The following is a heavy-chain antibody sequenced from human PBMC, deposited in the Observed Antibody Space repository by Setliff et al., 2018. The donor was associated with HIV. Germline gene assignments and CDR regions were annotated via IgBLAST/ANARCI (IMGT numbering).Heavy chain of an antibody. CDR1: GFSLSKSGMC. V-gene: IGHV2-70*11. Sequence: VSGPTLVNPTQTLTLTCTFSGFSLSKSGMCVSWIRQPPGKALEWLARIDWDDDKYYSTSLKTRLTISKDTSKNQVVLKMTNVDPVDTATYYCARMISYSPYFDYWGQGTLVTVSS. CDR2: IDWDDDK. D-gene: IGHD1-26*01. CDR3: ARMISYSPYFDY. J-gene: IGHJ4*02.